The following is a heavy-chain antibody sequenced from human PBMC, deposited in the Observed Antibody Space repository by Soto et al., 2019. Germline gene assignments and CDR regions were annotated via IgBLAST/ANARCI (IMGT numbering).Heavy chain of an antibody. CDR2: IYHSGGT. Sequence: QLQLQESDSGLVKPSQTLSLTCAVSGDSISNYDYSWNWIRQPPGKGLEWIGDIYHSGGTYYNPSLNSRVTISVDRSKTQFSLTLSSVTAADTAMYYCARRLAAGNYFDYWGQGTLVTVSS. D-gene: IGHD3-16*01. CDR3: ARRLAAGNYFDY. V-gene: IGHV4-30-2*01. J-gene: IGHJ4*02. CDR1: GDSISNYDYS.